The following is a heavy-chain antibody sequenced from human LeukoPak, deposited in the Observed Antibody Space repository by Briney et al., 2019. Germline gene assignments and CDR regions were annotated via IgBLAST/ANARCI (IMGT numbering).Heavy chain of an antibody. J-gene: IGHJ5*02. CDR2: INPNSGGT. Sequence: ASVKVSCKASGYTFTGYYMHWVRQAPGQGLEWMGWINPNSGGTNYPQKFQGRVTMTRDTSISTAYMELSRLRSDDTAVYYCARDSVAAAGGSTWFDPWGQGTLVTVSS. CDR1: GYTFTGYY. V-gene: IGHV1-2*02. D-gene: IGHD6-13*01. CDR3: ARDSVAAAGGSTWFDP.